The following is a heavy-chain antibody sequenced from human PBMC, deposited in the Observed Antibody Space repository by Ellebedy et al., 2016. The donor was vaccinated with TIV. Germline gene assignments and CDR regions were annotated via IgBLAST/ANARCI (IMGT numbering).Heavy chain of an antibody. D-gene: IGHD3-22*01. V-gene: IGHV3-30*03. CDR3: ARDPKYYDYSGIVLLS. CDR2: IAHDGSRE. CDR1: GFTFSDYG. Sequence: GESLKISCEASGFTFSDYGMQWVRQAPGKGLEWVAVIAHDGSREYYADSVKGRFTITRDNSKNTMSLQMNSLRVEDTAVYYCARDPKYYDYSGIVLLSWGQGTQVTVSS. J-gene: IGHJ4*02.